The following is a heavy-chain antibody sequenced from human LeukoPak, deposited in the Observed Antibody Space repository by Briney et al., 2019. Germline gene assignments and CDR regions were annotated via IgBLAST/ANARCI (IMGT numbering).Heavy chain of an antibody. V-gene: IGHV4-38-2*02. CDR2: IYHSGNT. CDR1: GYSISSGYY. CDR3: ARLNGLTDY. D-gene: IGHD3-22*01. Sequence: SETLSLTCTVSGYSISSGYYWGWIRQPPGKGLEWIGSIYHSGNTYYSPSLKSRVTMSVDTSKNQFSLKLSSVTAADTAVYYCARLNGLTDYWGQGTLVTVSS. J-gene: IGHJ4*02.